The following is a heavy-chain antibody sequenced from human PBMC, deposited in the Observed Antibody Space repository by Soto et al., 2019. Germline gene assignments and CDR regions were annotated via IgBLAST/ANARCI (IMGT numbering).Heavy chain of an antibody. CDR1: GGSISPDHW. Sequence: QGQLQESGPGLVKPSGTPSLSCTVSGGSISPDHWSAWVRQSPGEGLEWIGEIYHSGSTASTPSLTSRDTISVNRSNNLVSLNLNPVNAPDTAIYDGARRVLGDRSCAMDIWGRGTTVTVSS. V-gene: IGHV4-4*02. CDR2: IYHSGST. J-gene: IGHJ6*02. CDR3: ARRVLGDRSCAMDI. D-gene: IGHD3-16*01.